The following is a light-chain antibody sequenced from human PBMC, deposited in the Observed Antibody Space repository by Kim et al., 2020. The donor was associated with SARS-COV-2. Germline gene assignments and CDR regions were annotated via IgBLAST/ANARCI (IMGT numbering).Light chain of an antibody. Sequence: DIQMTQSPSSLSASVGDRVTITCRASQGISNHLAWYQQKPGKVPHLLIYAASTLHSGVPSRFSGSGSGTDFTLTISSLQPEDVATYYCQKYNSAPWTFGQGTKV. CDR2: AAS. CDR1: QGISNH. V-gene: IGKV1-27*01. J-gene: IGKJ1*01. CDR3: QKYNSAPWT.